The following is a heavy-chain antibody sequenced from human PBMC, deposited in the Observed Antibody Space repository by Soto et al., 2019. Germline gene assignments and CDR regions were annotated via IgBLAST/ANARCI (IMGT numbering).Heavy chain of an antibody. CDR1: GYTFTSYD. J-gene: IGHJ6*03. CDR3: ARVESSSSFSFFPYYYYYMDV. CDR2: MNPNSGNT. D-gene: IGHD6-13*01. Sequence: ASVKVSCKASGYTFTSYDINWVRQATGQGLEWMGWMNPNSGNTGYAQKFQGRVTMTRNTSISTAYMELSSLRSEDTAVYYCARVESSSSFSFFPYYYYYMDVWGKGTTVTVSS. V-gene: IGHV1-8*01.